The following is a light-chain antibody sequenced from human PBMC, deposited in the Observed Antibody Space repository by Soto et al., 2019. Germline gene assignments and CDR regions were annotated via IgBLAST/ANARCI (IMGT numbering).Light chain of an antibody. V-gene: IGKV3-20*01. CDR3: QQYGSSGAT. CDR1: QSVRSN. Sequence: EIVMTQSPATLSVSPGEWATLSCRASQSVRSNLAWYQQKPGQAPRLLIYGASSRATGIPDRFSGSGSGTDFTLTISRLEPEDFAVYYCQQYGSSGATFGLGTRLEIK. CDR2: GAS. J-gene: IGKJ5*01.